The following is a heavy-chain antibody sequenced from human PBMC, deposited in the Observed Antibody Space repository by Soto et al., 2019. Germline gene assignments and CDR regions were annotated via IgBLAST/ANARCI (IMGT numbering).Heavy chain of an antibody. CDR1: GYTFTSYD. V-gene: IGHV1-8*01. Sequence: GASVKVSCKASGYTFTSYDINWVRQATGQGLEWMGWMNPNSGNTGYAQKFQGRVTMTRNTSISTAYMELSSLRSEDTAVYYCARQSDIVVVVAATNWFDPWGQGTLVTVSS. J-gene: IGHJ5*02. D-gene: IGHD2-15*01. CDR3: ARQSDIVVVVAATNWFDP. CDR2: MNPNSGNT.